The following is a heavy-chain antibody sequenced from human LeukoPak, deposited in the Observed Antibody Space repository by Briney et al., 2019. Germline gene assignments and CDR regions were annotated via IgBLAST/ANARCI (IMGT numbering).Heavy chain of an antibody. V-gene: IGHV3-30*18. J-gene: IGHJ4*02. CDR1: GFTFSSYG. CDR2: ISYDALNT. Sequence: PGRSLRLSCAASGFTFSSYGMHWVRQAPGTGLEWVALISYDALNTYYADSLKGRFTISRDNSKHALYLQMDSLRAEDTAVYYCSKGHYDYVRGSYRYMKWGQGTLVTVSS. D-gene: IGHD3-16*02. CDR3: SKGHYDYVRGSYRYMK.